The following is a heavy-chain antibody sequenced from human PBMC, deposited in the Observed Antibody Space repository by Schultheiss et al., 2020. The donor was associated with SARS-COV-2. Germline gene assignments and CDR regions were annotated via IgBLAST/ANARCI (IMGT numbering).Heavy chain of an antibody. Sequence: SGPTLVKPTQTLTLTCTFSGFSLSTSGMCVSWIRQPPGKALEWLALIYWNDDKRYSPSLKSRLTITKDTSKNQVVLTMTNMDPVDTATYYCAHRYYDFWSGYPTGGWFDPWGQGTLVTVSS. V-gene: IGHV2-5*08. D-gene: IGHD3-3*01. CDR1: GFSLSTSGMC. CDR2: IYWNDDK. J-gene: IGHJ5*02. CDR3: AHRYYDFWSGYPTGGWFDP.